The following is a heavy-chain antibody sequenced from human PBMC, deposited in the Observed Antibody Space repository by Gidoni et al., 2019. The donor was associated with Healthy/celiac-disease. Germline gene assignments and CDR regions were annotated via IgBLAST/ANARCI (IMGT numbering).Heavy chain of an antibody. Sequence: EVQLLASAGGGGPSGWPLQRPVAASGSISSSYATSWVRQAPGQGLGGVSAISGSVGSTYYALCGQGRFTISRHKCKIPLYLQITSLRAEDWAVYCGSKGPVGSLGCFGYLGQGAQVTVSS. CDR2: ISGSVGST. V-gene: IGHV3-23*01. CDR1: GSISSSYA. D-gene: IGHD1-26*01. CDR3: SKGPVGSLGCFGY. J-gene: IGHJ4*02.